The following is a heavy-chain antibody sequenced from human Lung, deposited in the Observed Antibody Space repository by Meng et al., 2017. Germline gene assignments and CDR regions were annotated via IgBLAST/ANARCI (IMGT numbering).Heavy chain of an antibody. J-gene: IGHJ4*02. V-gene: IGHV4-34*01. CDR1: GGSFSGYN. CDR3: ARGLYVWGSYRYVGVDY. D-gene: IGHD3-16*02. CDR2: INHSRST. Sequence: QVQLQQWGAGRLKPPETRSPPCAVYGGSFSGYNWSWIRQPPGKGLEWIGEINHSRSTNYNPSLKSRVTISVDTSKNQFSLKLSSVTAADTAVYYCARGLYVWGSYRYVGVDYWGQGTLVTVSS.